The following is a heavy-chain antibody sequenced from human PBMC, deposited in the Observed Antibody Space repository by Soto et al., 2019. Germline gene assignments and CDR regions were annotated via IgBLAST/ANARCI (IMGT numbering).Heavy chain of an antibody. V-gene: IGHV4-59*01. CDR2: IYYTGAT. CDR1: GGSIDRYY. CDR3: ARGFCSGGSCFWFDP. D-gene: IGHD2-15*01. J-gene: IGHJ5*02. Sequence: QVQLQESGPGLVKPSETLSLTCTVSGGSIDRYYWSWIRQPPRKGLEYIGYIYYTGATNYNTSLSSRVTISLDTSSSQFSLILTSVTAADTAVYYCARGFCSGGSCFWFDPWGQGTLVTVSS.